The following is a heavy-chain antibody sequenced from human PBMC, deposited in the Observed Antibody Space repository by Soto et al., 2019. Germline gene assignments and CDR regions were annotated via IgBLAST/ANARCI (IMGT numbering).Heavy chain of an antibody. J-gene: IGHJ5*02. V-gene: IGHV1-3*01. Sequence: ASVKGLLQGFWIQLQYVWEPLGAPSTGQRLEWMGWINAANGDTKYSPKFQGRVTITRDTSASTAYMELSSLRSEDTAVYYCVRRHVSETGIDWFDPWGQGKRVTVS. D-gene: IGHD1-1*01. CDR3: VRRHVSETGIDWFDP. CDR2: INAANGDT. CDR1: IQLQYVW.